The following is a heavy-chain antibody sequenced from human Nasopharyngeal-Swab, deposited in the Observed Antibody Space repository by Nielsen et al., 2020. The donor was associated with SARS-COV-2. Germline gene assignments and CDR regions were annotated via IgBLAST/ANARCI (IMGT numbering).Heavy chain of an antibody. CDR3: AREGENDSSGYFSDAFDI. CDR1: GLNFSDYY. J-gene: IGHJ3*02. CDR2: VSSSGRTI. V-gene: IGHV3-11*04. D-gene: IGHD3-22*01. Sequence: GGSLRLSCAASGLNFSDYYMRWIRQAPGKGLEWVSYVSSSGRTIYYAGSVKGRFTISRDNAKNSLYLRMNSLRAEDTAVYYCAREGENDSSGYFSDAFDIWGQGTMVTVSS.